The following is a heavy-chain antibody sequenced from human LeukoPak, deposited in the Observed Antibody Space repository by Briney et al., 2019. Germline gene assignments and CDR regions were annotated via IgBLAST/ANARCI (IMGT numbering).Heavy chain of an antibody. CDR1: GFTFSSYW. CDR2: IRQDGSER. J-gene: IGHJ4*02. CDR3: ARDPFGVGATRLDY. D-gene: IGHD1-26*01. Sequence: PGGSLRLSCAASGFTFSSYWMSWVRQAPAKGPEWVANIRQDGSERYYVDSVKGRFTISRDNAKNSLYLQMNSLRAEDTAVYYCARDPFGVGATRLDYWGQGTLVTVSS. V-gene: IGHV3-7*01.